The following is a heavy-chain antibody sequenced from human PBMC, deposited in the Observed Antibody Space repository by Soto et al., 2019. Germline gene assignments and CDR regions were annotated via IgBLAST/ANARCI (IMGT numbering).Heavy chain of an antibody. CDR1: GFTFSSYG. CDR3: ARDSNYGMDV. V-gene: IGHV3-33*01. CDR2: IWYDGSNK. Sequence: VQLVESGGGVVQPGRSLRLSCAASGFTFSSYGMHWVRQPPGKGLEWVAVIWYDGSNKYYADSVKGRFTISRDNSKNTLSLQMNSLRVEDTAVYSCARDSNYGMDVWGQGTTVTVSS. J-gene: IGHJ6*02.